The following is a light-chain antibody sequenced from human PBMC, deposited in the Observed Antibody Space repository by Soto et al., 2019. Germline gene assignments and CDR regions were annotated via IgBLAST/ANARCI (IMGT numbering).Light chain of an antibody. Sequence: EIVLTQSPGTLSLSPGERATLSCRASQSVSSSYLAWYQQKPGQAPRLLIYGASSRATGIPDRFSGSGSGTDCTLTISRLEPEDFAVYYCQQYRSSPPITFGQGTRLEIK. V-gene: IGKV3-20*01. J-gene: IGKJ5*01. CDR2: GAS. CDR1: QSVSSSY. CDR3: QQYRSSPPIT.